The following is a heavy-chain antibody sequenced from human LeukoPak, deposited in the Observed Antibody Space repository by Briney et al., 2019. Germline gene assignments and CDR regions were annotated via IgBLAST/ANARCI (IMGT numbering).Heavy chain of an antibody. V-gene: IGHV4-61*02. D-gene: IGHD1-26*01. CDR2: IYTSGST. CDR3: ARSPYLRTYGYGPWELPVSYFDY. Sequence: SETLSLTCTVSGGSISSGPYYWNWIRQPAGKGLEWIGRIYTSGSTNYNPSLKSRVTISVYTSKNQFSLKLSSVTAADTAVYYCARSPYLRTYGYGPWELPVSYFDYWGQGTLVTVSS. CDR1: GGSISSGPYY. J-gene: IGHJ4*02.